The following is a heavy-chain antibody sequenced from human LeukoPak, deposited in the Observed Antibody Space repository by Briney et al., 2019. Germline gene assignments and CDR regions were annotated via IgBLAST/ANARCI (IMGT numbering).Heavy chain of an antibody. CDR2: ISAYNGNI. CDR3: AGDLGAAGTLSFFDY. V-gene: IGHV1-18*04. Sequence: ASVKVSCKASGYTFTSYGISWGRQAPGQGLEWMGWISAYNGNINYAQKFQGRVTMTTDTSTSTAYLELRSLRSDDTAVYYCAGDLGAAGTLSFFDYWGQGTLVTVSS. D-gene: IGHD6-13*01. CDR1: GYTFTSYG. J-gene: IGHJ4*02.